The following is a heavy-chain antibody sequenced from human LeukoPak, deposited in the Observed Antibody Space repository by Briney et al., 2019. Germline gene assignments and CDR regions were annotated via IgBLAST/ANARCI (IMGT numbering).Heavy chain of an antibody. CDR3: ARRSITMVRGVTLDAFDI. CDR1: VGSISSSSYY. J-gene: IGHJ3*02. Sequence: AETLSLTCTVSVGSISSSSYYWGWIRQPPVKGLDWFGSIYYSGSTYYNPSLKSRVTISVDTSKNQFSLKLSSVTAADTAVYYCARRSITMVRGVTLDAFDIWGQGTMVTVSS. D-gene: IGHD3-10*01. CDR2: IYYSGST. V-gene: IGHV4-39*01.